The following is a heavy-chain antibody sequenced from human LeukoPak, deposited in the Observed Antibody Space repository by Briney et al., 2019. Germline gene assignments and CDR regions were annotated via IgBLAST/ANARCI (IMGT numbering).Heavy chain of an antibody. Sequence: ASVKVSCKASGYTFTSYAMHWVRQAPGQRLEWMGWINASNGNTKYSQKFQGRVTITRDTSASTAYMELSSLRSEDTAVYYCARSPPESDLGYYYYGMDVWGQGTTVTVSS. D-gene: IGHD2-21*02. J-gene: IGHJ6*02. CDR1: GYTFTSYA. V-gene: IGHV1-3*01. CDR2: INASNGNT. CDR3: ARSPPESDLGYYYYGMDV.